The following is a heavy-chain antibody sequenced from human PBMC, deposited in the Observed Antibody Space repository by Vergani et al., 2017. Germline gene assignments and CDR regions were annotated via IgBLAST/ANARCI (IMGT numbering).Heavy chain of an antibody. CDR2: ISSSSSYI. D-gene: IGHD6-13*01. CDR3: ARDLGSSSRYRY. Sequence: EVQLVESGGGLVKPGGSLSLSCAASGFTFSSYSMNWVRQAPGKGLEWVSSISSSSSYIYYADSVKGRFTISRDNAKNSLYLQMNSLRAEDTAVYYCARDLGSSSRYRYWGQGTLVTVAS. J-gene: IGHJ4*02. CDR1: GFTFSSYS. V-gene: IGHV3-21*01.